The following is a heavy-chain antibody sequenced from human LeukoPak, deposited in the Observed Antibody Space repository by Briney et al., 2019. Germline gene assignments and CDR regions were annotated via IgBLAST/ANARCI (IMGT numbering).Heavy chain of an antibody. CDR2: ISSSSSYT. CDR1: GFTFSDYY. J-gene: IGHJ4*02. CDR3: ASVRGYSSSRFDY. Sequence: PGGSLRLSCAASGFTFSDYYMSWIRQAPGKGLEWVSYISSSSSYTNYADSVKGRFTISRDNAKNSLYLQMNSRRAEDTAVYYCASVRGYSSSRFDYWGQGTLVTVSS. D-gene: IGHD6-13*01. V-gene: IGHV3-11*06.